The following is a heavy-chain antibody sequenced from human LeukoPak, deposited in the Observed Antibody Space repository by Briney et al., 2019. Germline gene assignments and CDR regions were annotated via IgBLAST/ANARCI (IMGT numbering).Heavy chain of an antibody. Sequence: SETLSLTCTVSGGSISSGGYYWSWIRQHPGKGLEWIGYIYYSGSTYYNPSLKSRVTISVDTSKNQFSLKLSSVTAADTAVYYCARDGRYNWNSPLGYWGQGTLVTVSS. CDR3: ARDGRYNWNSPLGY. J-gene: IGHJ4*02. D-gene: IGHD1-7*01. CDR1: GGSISSGGYY. CDR2: IYYSGST. V-gene: IGHV4-31*03.